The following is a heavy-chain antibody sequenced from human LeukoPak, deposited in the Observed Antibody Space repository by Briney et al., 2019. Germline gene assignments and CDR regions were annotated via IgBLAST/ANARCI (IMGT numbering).Heavy chain of an antibody. CDR3: ARTTPEYDFWSGYHRKRYYFDY. CDR2: IYTSGST. Sequence: PSETLSLTCTVSGGSISSYYWSWIRQPAGKGLEWIGRIYTSGSTNYNPSLKSRVTISVDTSKNQFSLKLSSVTAADTAVYYCARTTPEYDFWSGYHRKRYYFDYWGQGTLVTVSS. J-gene: IGHJ4*02. D-gene: IGHD3-3*01. CDR1: GGSISSYY. V-gene: IGHV4-4*07.